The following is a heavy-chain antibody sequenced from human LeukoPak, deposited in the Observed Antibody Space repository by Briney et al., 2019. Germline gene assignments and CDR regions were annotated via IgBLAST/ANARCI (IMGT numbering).Heavy chain of an antibody. Sequence: ASVNLSCNAAGYAFTGNYMHWVRLAPAPGLEGMGWINPNSGGTNYAQKFQGRVTMTRDTSISTAYMELSRLRSDDTAVYYCARATIRCSGGSCYRYWGQGTLVTVSS. V-gene: IGHV1-2*02. CDR1: GYAFTGNY. J-gene: IGHJ4*02. D-gene: IGHD2-15*01. CDR2: INPNSGGT. CDR3: ARATIRCSGGSCYRY.